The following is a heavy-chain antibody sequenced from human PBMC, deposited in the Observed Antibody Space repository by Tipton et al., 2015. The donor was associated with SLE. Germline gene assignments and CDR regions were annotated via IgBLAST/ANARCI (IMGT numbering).Heavy chain of an antibody. CDR1: GYSFTNYD. V-gene: IGHV1-8*01. CDR3: ARGGAFDI. J-gene: IGHJ3*02. CDR2: MNPNSGYT. Sequence: QSGAEVKRPGASVRVSCKASGYSFTNYDINWVRQASGQGLEWMGWMNPNSGYTVYAQKFQGRVSMTRTTSINTAYMELSSLTSEDTAVYYCARGGAFDIWGQG.